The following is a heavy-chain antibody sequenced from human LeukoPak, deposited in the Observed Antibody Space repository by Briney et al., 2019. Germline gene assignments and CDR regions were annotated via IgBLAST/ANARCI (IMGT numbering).Heavy chain of an antibody. Sequence: SSETLTLTCTFSGGSVRSGDYYWNWIRQPPGKGLEWIGYIYYSGSTYYNPSLKSRVTISVDTSKNQFSLKLSSVTAADTAVYYCAREIVGAAYAVHWGQGTLVTVSS. J-gene: IGHJ4*02. CDR1: GGSVRSGDYY. CDR3: AREIVGAAYAVH. CDR2: IYYSGST. D-gene: IGHD1-26*01. V-gene: IGHV4-30-4*01.